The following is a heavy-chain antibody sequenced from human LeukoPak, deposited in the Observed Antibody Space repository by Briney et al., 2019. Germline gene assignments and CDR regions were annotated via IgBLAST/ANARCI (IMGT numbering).Heavy chain of an antibody. Sequence: GGSLRLSCAASEFSFNSYGINWVRQAPGKGLEWVSYISSGSTTIYYADSVKGRFTISRDNAQKSVYLQMNSLRAEDTAVYYCARVNRAMTAVYYYYMDVWGKGTTVTVSS. CDR2: ISSGSTTI. V-gene: IGHV3-48*01. CDR1: EFSFNSYG. J-gene: IGHJ6*03. CDR3: ARVNRAMTAVYYYYMDV. D-gene: IGHD5-18*01.